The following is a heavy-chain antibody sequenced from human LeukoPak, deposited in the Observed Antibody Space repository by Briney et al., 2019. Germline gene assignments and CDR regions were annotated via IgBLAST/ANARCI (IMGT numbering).Heavy chain of an antibody. V-gene: IGHV1-2*02. CDR2: INPNSGGT. CDR3: ARARRIAGSYYFSDAFDI. J-gene: IGHJ3*02. Sequence: ASVKVSCKASGYIFTGYYMHWVRQAPGQGLEWMGWINPNSGGTNYAQKFQGRVTMTRDTSISTAYMELSRLRSDDTAVYYCARARRIAGSYYFSDAFDIWGQGTMVTVSS. CDR1: GYIFTGYY. D-gene: IGHD1-26*01.